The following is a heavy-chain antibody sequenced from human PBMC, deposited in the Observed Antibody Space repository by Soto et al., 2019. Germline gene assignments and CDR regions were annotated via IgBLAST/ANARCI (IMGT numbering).Heavy chain of an antibody. D-gene: IGHD3-9*01. CDR1: GYSFPSHG. V-gene: IGHV1-18*01. CDR3: ARKDDILTGYYSF. Sequence: GASVKVSCKASGYSFPSHGSSWVRQAPGQGLEWMGWISGDSGKTDYAQKFQGRVIMTRDTAATTAYMEMRSLRPDDTAVYFCARKDDILTGYYSFWGQGTLVTVSS. CDR2: ISGDSGKT. J-gene: IGHJ4*02.